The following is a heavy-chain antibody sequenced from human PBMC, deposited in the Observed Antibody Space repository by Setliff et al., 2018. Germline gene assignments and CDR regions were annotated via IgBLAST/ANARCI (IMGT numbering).Heavy chain of an antibody. CDR2: ISGYGSRT. D-gene: IGHD6-19*01. Sequence: AGSLRLSCAASGFTFSSYAMTWVRQAPGKGLEWVSGISGYGSRTYYADSVKGRSTISRDNSQNTMYLQMNSLRAEDTAVYYCIRDTSGRDAFDIWGQGTMVTVSS. CDR3: IRDTSGRDAFDI. CDR1: GFTFSSYA. V-gene: IGHV3-23*01. J-gene: IGHJ3*02.